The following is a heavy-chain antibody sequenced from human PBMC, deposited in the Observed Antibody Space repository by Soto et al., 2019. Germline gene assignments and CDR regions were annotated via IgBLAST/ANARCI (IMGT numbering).Heavy chain of an antibody. Sequence: SETLSLTCDVSGYSISSSNLLGWIRQPPGKGLEWIGYIYYSGTTYYNPSLKSRVTMSVDTSKNQFSLKLTSVTAVDTAVYYCARREIQGPIDYWGQGTLVTVSS. J-gene: IGHJ4*02. D-gene: IGHD1-26*01. CDR3: ARREIQGPIDY. CDR2: IYYSGTT. CDR1: GYSISSSNL. V-gene: IGHV4-28*01.